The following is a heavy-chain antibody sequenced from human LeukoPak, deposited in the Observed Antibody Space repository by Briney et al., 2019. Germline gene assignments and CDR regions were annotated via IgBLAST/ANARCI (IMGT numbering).Heavy chain of an antibody. CDR1: GFTFSSYG. CDR3: ATATNGGNSD. CDR2: IWYDGSNK. V-gene: IGHV3-33*01. J-gene: IGHJ4*02. D-gene: IGHD4-23*01. Sequence: GGSLRLSCAASGFTFSSYGMHGVRQAPGKGLEGVAVIWYDGSNKYYADSAKGRFTISRDNSKNTLYLQMNSLRAEDTAVYYCATATNGGNSDWGQGTLVTVSS.